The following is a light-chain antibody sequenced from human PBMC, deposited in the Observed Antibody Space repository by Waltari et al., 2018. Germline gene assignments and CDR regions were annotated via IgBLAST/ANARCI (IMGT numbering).Light chain of an antibody. CDR2: GAS. CDR1: QSVSSK. Sequence: EIVMTQSPATLSVSPGERATLSCRASQSVSSKLAWYQQKLGQAPRLLIYGASTWATGIPARFSGSGSGTEFTLTISSLQSEDFALYYCQQYNNWPPFTFGQGTKLEIK. J-gene: IGKJ2*01. V-gene: IGKV3-15*01. CDR3: QQYNNWPPFT.